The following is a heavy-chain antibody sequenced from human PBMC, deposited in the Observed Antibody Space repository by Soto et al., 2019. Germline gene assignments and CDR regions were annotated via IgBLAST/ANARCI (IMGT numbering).Heavy chain of an antibody. V-gene: IGHV1-69*13. Sequence: GASVKVSCKAFGGTFSSYAIXWVRQAPGQGLEWMGGIIPIFGTANYAQKFQGRVTITADESTSTAYMELSSLRSEDTAVYYCASPPNGMGLRYFDWLYGMDVWGQGTTVTVSS. J-gene: IGHJ6*02. D-gene: IGHD3-9*01. CDR3: ASPPNGMGLRYFDWLYGMDV. CDR1: GGTFSSYA. CDR2: IIPIFGTA.